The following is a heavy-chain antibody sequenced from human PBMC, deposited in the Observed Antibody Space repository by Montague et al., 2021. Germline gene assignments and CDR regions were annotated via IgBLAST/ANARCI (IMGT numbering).Heavy chain of an antibody. Sequence: TLSLTCTVSGGSISSGGHYWSWIRQLPGKGLEWIGYIFYSGNTYYNPSLKSRVTISVDTSKNQFSLKLSSVTAADTAVYYCARAEDYYGSGSYLGFDYWGQGTLVTVSS. J-gene: IGHJ4*02. CDR2: IFYSGNT. CDR1: GGSISSGGHY. V-gene: IGHV4-31*03. D-gene: IGHD3-10*01. CDR3: ARAEDYYGSGSYLGFDY.